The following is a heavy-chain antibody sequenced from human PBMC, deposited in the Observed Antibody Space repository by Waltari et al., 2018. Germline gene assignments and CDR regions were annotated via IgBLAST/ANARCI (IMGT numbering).Heavy chain of an antibody. D-gene: IGHD2-21*01. CDR2: IRGSSGST. V-gene: IGHV4-38-2*01. J-gene: IGHJ4*02. Sequence: QLQLQESGPGLVKPSETRSLTCVDPDYSISSSYYWNGIRQPPGKGLEYIGQIRGSSGSTYYNPSLKSRVTISKDTSNNQFSLMLNSVTAADTAVYYCARHPYRLPFDYWGQGVLVTVSS. CDR3: ARHPYRLPFDY. CDR1: DYSISSSYY.